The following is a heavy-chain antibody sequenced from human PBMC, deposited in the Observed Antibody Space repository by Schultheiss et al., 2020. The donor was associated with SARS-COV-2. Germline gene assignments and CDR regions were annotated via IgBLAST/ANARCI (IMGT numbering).Heavy chain of an antibody. J-gene: IGHJ6*02. CDR1: GFTFDDYA. V-gene: IGHV3-9*01. CDR3: AKDNYYYGMDV. CDR2: ISWNSGSI. Sequence: GGSLRLSCAASGFTFDDYAMHWVRQAPGKGLEWVSGISWNSGSIGYADSLRGRFIISRDNAKNSLYLQMNSLRAEDTAVYYCAKDNYYYGMDVWGQGTTVTVAS.